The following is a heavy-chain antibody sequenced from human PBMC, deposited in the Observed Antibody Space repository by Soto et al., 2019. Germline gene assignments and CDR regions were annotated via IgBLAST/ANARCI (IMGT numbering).Heavy chain of an antibody. D-gene: IGHD3-10*01. CDR3: TTDSRTTMPEVRFDY. Sequence: PGGSLSLSCAASGFPFSNAWINWVRQTPGTGLQWVGRVKSKTDGGSADYAAPVKGRFAVSRDDSKNIVYLQMNSVKIEDTGVYYCTTDSRTTMPEVRFDYWGHGTRVTVSS. CDR2: VKSKTDGGSA. V-gene: IGHV3-15*07. CDR1: GFPFSNAW. J-gene: IGHJ4*01.